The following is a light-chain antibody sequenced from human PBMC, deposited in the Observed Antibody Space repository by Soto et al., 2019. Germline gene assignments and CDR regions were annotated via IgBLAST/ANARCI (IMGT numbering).Light chain of an antibody. CDR2: EVS. J-gene: IGLJ2*01. Sequence: QSALTQPASVSGSPGQSITIYCTGTSSDVGGYNYVSWYQQHPGKAPKLMMYEVSNRPSGVSNRFSVSKSGNTASMTISGLQAEDEADYYCSSYTSSSTHYVVFGGGTKLTVL. CDR1: SSDVGGYNY. CDR3: SSYTSSSTHYVV. V-gene: IGLV2-14*01.